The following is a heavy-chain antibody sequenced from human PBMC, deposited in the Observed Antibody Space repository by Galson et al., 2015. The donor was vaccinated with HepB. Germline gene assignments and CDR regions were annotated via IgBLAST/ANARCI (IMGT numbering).Heavy chain of an antibody. V-gene: IGHV3-48*04. CDR3: ARDLTSQGWSNWFDP. J-gene: IGHJ5*02. CDR2: ISSSSSTI. Sequence: SLRLSCAASGFTFSSYSMNWVRQAPGKGLEWVSYISSSSSTIYYADSVKGRFTISRDNAKNSLYLQMNSLRAEDTAVYYCARDLTSQGWSNWFDPWGQGTLVTVSS. CDR1: GFTFSSYS. D-gene: IGHD6-19*01.